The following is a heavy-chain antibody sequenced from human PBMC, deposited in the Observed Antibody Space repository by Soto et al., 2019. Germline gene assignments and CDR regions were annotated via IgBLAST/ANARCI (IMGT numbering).Heavy chain of an antibody. V-gene: IGHV4-28*01. Sequence: KASETLSLTCTVSGYPISSSKWWGWIRQPPGKGLEWIGYMYYSGSTYYNPSLKSRVTMSVDTSKNQFSLKLSSVTAVDTAVYYCARWDSSTWYWNIDYWGQGTLVTVSS. CDR2: MYYSGST. CDR1: GYPISSSKW. D-gene: IGHD6-13*01. CDR3: ARWDSSTWYWNIDY. J-gene: IGHJ4*02.